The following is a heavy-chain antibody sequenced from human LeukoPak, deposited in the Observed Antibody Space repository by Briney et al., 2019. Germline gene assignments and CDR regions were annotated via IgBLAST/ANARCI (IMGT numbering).Heavy chain of an antibody. CDR2: IRSKAYRGTT. Sequence: PARSLRLSCTGSGFTFGDHAMSWVRQAPGTGLEWVDFIRSKAYRGTTEYAASVKGRFTISRDDTASIAYLQMNSLRTEDTAVYYCARGPIQLWIHNAMDVWGQGTTVTVSS. CDR1: GFTFGDHA. CDR3: ARGPIQLWIHNAMDV. D-gene: IGHD5-18*01. V-gene: IGHV3-49*04. J-gene: IGHJ6*02.